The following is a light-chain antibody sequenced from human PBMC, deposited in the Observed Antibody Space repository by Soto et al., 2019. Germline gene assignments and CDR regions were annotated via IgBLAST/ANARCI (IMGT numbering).Light chain of an antibody. J-gene: IGKJ4*01. CDR2: DAS. V-gene: IGKV3-11*01. Sequence: EIVLTQSPATLSLSPGERATLSCRASQSVSSYLAWYQQKPGQAPRLLIYDASNRATGIPARFSGSGSGTDFTLTISSLEPEDFAVYYCQQSSNWPPNLTFGGGTKVDIK. CDR3: QQSSNWPPNLT. CDR1: QSVSSY.